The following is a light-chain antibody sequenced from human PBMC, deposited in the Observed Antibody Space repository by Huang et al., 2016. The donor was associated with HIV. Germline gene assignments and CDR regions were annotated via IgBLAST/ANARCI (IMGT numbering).Light chain of an antibody. J-gene: IGKJ1*01. CDR2: GAS. CDR3: QQYEKSPGT. CDR1: QSVSSNY. Sequence: EIVLAQSPGTLSLSPGERATLSCRASQSVSSNYLAWYQQKFGQAPRLLIYGASRRATGIPDRFSGSGSGTDFTLTISRLEPEDVAVYYCQQYEKSPGTFGQGTKVEIK. V-gene: IGKV3-20*01.